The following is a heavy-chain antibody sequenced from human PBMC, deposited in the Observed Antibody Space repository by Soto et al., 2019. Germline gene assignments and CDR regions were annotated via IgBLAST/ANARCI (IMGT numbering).Heavy chain of an antibody. Sequence: ASVKVSCKASGYTFTNYAMHWVRQAPGQRLEWMGWINAGNGNTKYSQKFQGRVTITRDTSASTAYMELSSLRSEDTAVYYCTTDPVTMIVVVPSSGWGQGTLVTVSS. CDR2: INAGNGNT. V-gene: IGHV1-3*01. D-gene: IGHD3-22*01. J-gene: IGHJ4*02. CDR3: TTDPVTMIVVVPSSG. CDR1: GYTFTNYA.